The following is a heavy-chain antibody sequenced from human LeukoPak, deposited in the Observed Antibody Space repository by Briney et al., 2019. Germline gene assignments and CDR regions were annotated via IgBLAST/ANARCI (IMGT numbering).Heavy chain of an antibody. V-gene: IGHV1-69*05. D-gene: IGHD5-12*01. CDR1: GGTFSGYA. Sequence: GASVKLSCKAAGGTFSGYAISWVRQSPGQGLEWRRGIIPIFGTANYAQKFQGRVTITTDESTSTAYMELSSLRSEDTAVYYCARGDIVARGRHYHYYMDVWGKGTTVTVSS. CDR3: ARGDIVARGRHYHYYMDV. J-gene: IGHJ6*03. CDR2: IIPIFGTA.